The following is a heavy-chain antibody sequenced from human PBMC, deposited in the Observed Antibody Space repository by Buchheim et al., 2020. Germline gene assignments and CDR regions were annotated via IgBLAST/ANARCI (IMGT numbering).Heavy chain of an antibody. V-gene: IGHV3-48*03. Sequence: EVQLVESGGNLVQPGGSLRLSCAASGFTSSSYEMNWVRQAPGKGLEWVSNIRSSGTTTYYADSVKGRFTISRDNAKNSLYLQMNTLRPEDTAVYYCARRRGDHTHYYFDYWGQGTL. J-gene: IGHJ4*02. CDR1: GFTSSSYE. D-gene: IGHD5-24*01. CDR3: ARRRGDHTHYYFDY. CDR2: IRSSGTTT.